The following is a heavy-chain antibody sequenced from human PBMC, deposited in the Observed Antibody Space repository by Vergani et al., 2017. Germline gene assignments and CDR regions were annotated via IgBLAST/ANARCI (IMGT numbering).Heavy chain of an antibody. CDR2: ISWNSGSI. CDR3: ARSEGYSSGWYLFGPRPDFDY. CDR1: GFTFDDYA. Sequence: EVQLVESGGGLVQPGRSLRLSCAASGFTFDDYAMHWVRQAPGKGLEWVSGISWNSGSIGNADSVKGRFTISRDNAKNSLYLQMNSLRADDTAVYYCARSEGYSSGWYLFGPRPDFDYWGQGTLVTVSS. V-gene: IGHV3-9*01. J-gene: IGHJ4*02. D-gene: IGHD6-19*01.